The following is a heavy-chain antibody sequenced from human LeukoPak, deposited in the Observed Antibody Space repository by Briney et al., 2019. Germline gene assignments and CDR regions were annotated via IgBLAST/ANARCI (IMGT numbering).Heavy chain of an antibody. CDR2: IYYSGTT. V-gene: IGHV4-39*01. CDR1: GGSISSSNYY. D-gene: IGHD3-10*01. J-gene: IGHJ4*02. Sequence: SETLCLTCTVSGGSISSSNYYWGWIRQPPGKGLEWIGNIYYSGTTYCNPSLRSRLTMSVDTSKNQFSLKLSSVTAADTAVYYCAGSWGFGEFDYWGQGTLVTISS. CDR3: AGSWGFGEFDY.